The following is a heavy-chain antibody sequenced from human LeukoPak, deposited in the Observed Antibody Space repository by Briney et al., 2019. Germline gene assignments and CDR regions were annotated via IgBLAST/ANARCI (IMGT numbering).Heavy chain of an antibody. D-gene: IGHD6-19*01. Sequence: PSETLSLTCAVYGGSFSGYYWSWIRQPPGKDLEWIGSIYYTGSTYNNPSLKSRVTISVDTSKNQFSLKLSSVTAADTAVYYCASEIIAVVGTSHIDYWGQGTLVTVSS. V-gene: IGHV4-34*01. J-gene: IGHJ4*02. CDR3: ASEIIAVVGTSHIDY. CDR2: IYYTGST. CDR1: GGSFSGYY.